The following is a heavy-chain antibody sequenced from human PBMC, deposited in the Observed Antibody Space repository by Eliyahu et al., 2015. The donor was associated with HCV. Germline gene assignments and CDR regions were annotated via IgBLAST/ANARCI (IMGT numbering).Heavy chain of an antibody. V-gene: IGHV3-7*03. CDR2: IKHDGAQK. CDR3: VSGAGWQPDY. J-gene: IGHJ4*02. Sequence: EVDLVESGGGXXXPGXSLRISCTAPGFIFSSHWMNWVRQAPGXGXEWVAIIKHDGAQKYYVDSVNGRFTISRDNANNSLYLQMNSLRVEDTAVYYCVSGAGWQPDYWGQGTLVTVSS. CDR1: GFIFSSHW. D-gene: IGHD4-23*01.